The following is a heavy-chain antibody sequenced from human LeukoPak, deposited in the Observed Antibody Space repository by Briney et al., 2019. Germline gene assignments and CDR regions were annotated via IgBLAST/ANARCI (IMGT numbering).Heavy chain of an antibody. D-gene: IGHD2-15*01. V-gene: IGHV4-30-4*01. CDR2: IYNSGNT. J-gene: IGHJ3*02. CDR1: GGSIASGDYY. Sequence: SETLSLSCSVSGGSIASGDYYWTWIRQPPGKGPEWIGYIYNSGNTYYNPSLKSRVSISADTSENAFSLKLSSVSAADTAVYYCARGSRGTVVVAASAFDIWGQGTFVTVSS. CDR3: ARGSRGTVVVAASAFDI.